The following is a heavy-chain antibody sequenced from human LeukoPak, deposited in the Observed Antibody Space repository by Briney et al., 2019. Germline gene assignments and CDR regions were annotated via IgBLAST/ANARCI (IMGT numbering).Heavy chain of an antibody. V-gene: IGHV4-34*01. CDR3: ARLYHDSSAYFLDS. J-gene: IGHJ4*02. CDR2: INHSGST. CDR1: GGSFSGYY. Sequence: PSETLSLTCAVYGGSFSGYYWSWIRQPPGKGLEWIGEINHSGSTNYNPSLKSRVTISVDTSKNQFSLKLSSVTAADTAVYYCARLYHDSSAYFLDSWGQGTLVTVSS. D-gene: IGHD3-22*01.